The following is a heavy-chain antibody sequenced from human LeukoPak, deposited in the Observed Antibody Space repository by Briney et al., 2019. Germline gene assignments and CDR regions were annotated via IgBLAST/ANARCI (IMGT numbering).Heavy chain of an antibody. CDR2: INPNSGGT. CDR3: ARARVLRFLECPGPY. Sequence: ASVKVSCKASGYTFTGYYMHWVRQAPGQGLEWMGWINPNSGGTNHAQKFQGRVTMTRDTSISTAYMELSRLRSDDTAVYYCARARVLRFLECPGPYWGQGTLVTVSS. D-gene: IGHD3-3*01. CDR1: GYTFTGYY. J-gene: IGHJ4*02. V-gene: IGHV1-2*02.